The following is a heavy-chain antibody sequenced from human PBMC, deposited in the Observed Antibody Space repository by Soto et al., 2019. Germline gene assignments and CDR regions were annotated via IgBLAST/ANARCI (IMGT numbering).Heavy chain of an antibody. CDR2: IYYSGST. V-gene: IGHV4-61*08. CDR3: ARELRYCISTSCYGYYYYCIDV. D-gene: IGHD2-2*01. CDR1: GGSISSGGYY. Sequence: SETLSLTCAVSGGSISSGGYYWSWIRQPPGKGLEWIGYIYYSGSTNYNPSLKSRVTISVDTSKNQFSLKLSSVTAADTAVYYCARELRYCISTSCYGYYYYCIDVWGQGTTVTVSS. J-gene: IGHJ6*02.